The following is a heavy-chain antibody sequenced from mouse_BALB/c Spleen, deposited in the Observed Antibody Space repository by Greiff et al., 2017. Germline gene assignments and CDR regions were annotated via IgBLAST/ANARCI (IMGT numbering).Heavy chain of an antibody. D-gene: IGHD6-1*01. Sequence: EVKLVESGGGLVQPGGSLKLSCAASGFTFSSFGMHWVRQAPEKGLELVAYISSGSSTIYYADTVKGRFTISRDNPKNTLFLQMTSLRSEDTAMYYCARECDVDYAMDYWGQGTSVTVSS. V-gene: IGHV5-17*02. CDR3: ARECDVDYAMDY. CDR1: GFTFSSFG. J-gene: IGHJ4*01. CDR2: ISSGSSTI.